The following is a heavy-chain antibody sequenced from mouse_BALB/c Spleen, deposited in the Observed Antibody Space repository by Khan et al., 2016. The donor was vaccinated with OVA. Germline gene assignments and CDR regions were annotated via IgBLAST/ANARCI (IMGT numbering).Heavy chain of an antibody. CDR2: ISSGGDYT. CDR3: ASHLTGSFAY. D-gene: IGHD4-1*01. J-gene: IGHJ3*01. V-gene: IGHV5-6*01. CDR1: GFTFSSYS. Sequence: EVQVVESGGDLVKPGGSLKLSCAASGFTFSSYSMSWVRQTPDKRLEWVATISSGGDYTYYPDNVKGRFSISSDNARNTLYLQMSSLKSEDTAMYYCASHLTGSFAYWCRGTLVTVSA.